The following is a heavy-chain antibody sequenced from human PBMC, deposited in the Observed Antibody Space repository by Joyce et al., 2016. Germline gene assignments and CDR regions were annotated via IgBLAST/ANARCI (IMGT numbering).Heavy chain of an antibody. CDR1: GFPVSTNF. J-gene: IGHJ2*01. CDR2: IFSDGST. V-gene: IGHV3-66*02. Sequence: EVQLVESGGGLVQPGGSLRLSCAASGFPVSTNFMSWVRQAPGKGREWVSVIFSDGSTYYADSVKGRFTISRDNSKNTLYLQMNSLRVEDTAVYYCARDRATVTTEGWYFDLWGRGTLVTVSS. D-gene: IGHD4-17*01. CDR3: ARDRATVTTEGWYFDL.